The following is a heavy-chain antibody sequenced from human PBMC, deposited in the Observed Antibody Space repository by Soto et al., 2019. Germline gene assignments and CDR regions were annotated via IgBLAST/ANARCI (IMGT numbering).Heavy chain of an antibody. Sequence: SVKVSCKASGGTFSSYAISWVRQAPGQGFEWMGGIIPIFGTANYAQKFQGRVTITADKSTSTAYMELSSLRSEDTSVYYCARSLMRESSGYLLFDYWGQGTLVTVS. CDR1: GGTFSSYA. CDR3: ARSLMRESSGYLLFDY. V-gene: IGHV1-69*06. J-gene: IGHJ4*02. D-gene: IGHD3-22*01. CDR2: IIPIFGTA.